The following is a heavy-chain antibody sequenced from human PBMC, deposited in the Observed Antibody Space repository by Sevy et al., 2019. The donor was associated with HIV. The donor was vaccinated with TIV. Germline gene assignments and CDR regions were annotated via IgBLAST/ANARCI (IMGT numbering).Heavy chain of an antibody. D-gene: IGHD3-16*02. Sequence: ASVKVSCKASGYTFTSYGISWVRQAPGQGLEWMGWISAYNGNTNYAQKLQGRVTMTTDTSTSTAYMELRSLRSDDTAVYYCASGSEEYVWGSYRYTGYFDYWGQGTLVTVSS. J-gene: IGHJ4*02. V-gene: IGHV1-18*01. CDR2: ISAYNGNT. CDR1: GYTFTSYG. CDR3: ASGSEEYVWGSYRYTGYFDY.